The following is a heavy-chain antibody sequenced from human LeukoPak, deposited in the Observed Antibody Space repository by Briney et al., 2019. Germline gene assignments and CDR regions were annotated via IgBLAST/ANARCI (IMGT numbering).Heavy chain of an antibody. Sequence: SVKVSCKASGGTFSSYAISWVRQAPGQGPEWMGGIIPIFGTANYAQKFQGRVTITTDESTSTAYMELSSLRSEDTAVYYCARAPRYYYDSSGYYPFDYWGQGTLVTVSS. CDR3: ARAPRYYYDSSGYYPFDY. CDR1: GGTFSSYA. V-gene: IGHV1-69*05. CDR2: IIPIFGTA. D-gene: IGHD3-22*01. J-gene: IGHJ4*02.